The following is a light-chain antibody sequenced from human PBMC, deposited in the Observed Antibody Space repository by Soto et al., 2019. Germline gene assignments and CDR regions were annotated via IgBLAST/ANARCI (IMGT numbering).Light chain of an antibody. CDR3: QKYSIVPV. Sequence: DIQMTQSPTSLSASVGDRVTITCRASQGIRNYVAWYQQIPGKAPKLLIYAASTLQSGLTSRFSGRGSATVFPTTINGLQPEDVTTYSCQKYSIVPVFGPGTKVEIK. V-gene: IGKV1-27*01. CDR1: QGIRNY. J-gene: IGKJ3*01. CDR2: AAS.